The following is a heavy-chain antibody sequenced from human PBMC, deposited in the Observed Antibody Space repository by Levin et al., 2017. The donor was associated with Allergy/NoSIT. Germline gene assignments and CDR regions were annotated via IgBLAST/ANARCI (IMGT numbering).Heavy chain of an antibody. CDR2: INPNSGGT. V-gene: IGHV1-2*06. J-gene: IGHJ2*01. CDR1: GYTFTDYY. Sequence: ASVKVSCKASGYTFTDYYMHWVRQAPGQGLEWMGRINPNSGGTNFAQKFQGRVTMTRDTSISTAYMDLSRLRSDDTAVYYCARVAGSGYFDLWGRGTLVTVSS. CDR3: ARVAGSGYFDL. D-gene: IGHD3-10*01.